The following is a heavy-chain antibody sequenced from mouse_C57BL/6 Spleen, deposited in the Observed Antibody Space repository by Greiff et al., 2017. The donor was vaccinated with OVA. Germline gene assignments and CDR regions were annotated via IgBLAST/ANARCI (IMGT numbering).Heavy chain of an antibody. J-gene: IGHJ1*03. CDR2: IHPNSGST. D-gene: IGHD3-2*02. CDR1: GYTFTSYW. CDR3: ARSSETAQASWYFDV. V-gene: IGHV1-64*01. Sequence: QVQLQQPGAELVKPGASVKLSCKASGYTFTSYWMHWVKQRPGQGLEWIGMIHPNSGSTNYNEKFKSKATLTVDKSSSTAYMQLSSLTSEDSAVYYCARSSETAQASWYFDVWGTGTTVTVSS.